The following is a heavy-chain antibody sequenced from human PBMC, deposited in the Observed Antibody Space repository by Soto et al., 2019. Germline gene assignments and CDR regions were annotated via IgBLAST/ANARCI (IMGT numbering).Heavy chain of an antibody. CDR1: GYTFTSYD. J-gene: IGHJ5*02. CDR2: MNPNSGNT. CDR3: ARYCSSTSCPERWFDP. Sequence: ASVKVSCKASGYTFTSYDINWVRQATGQGLEWMGWMNPNSGNTGYAQKFQGRVTMTRNTSISTAYMELSSLRSEDTAVYYCARYCSSTSCPERWFDPWGQGTLVTVSS. D-gene: IGHD2-2*01. V-gene: IGHV1-8*01.